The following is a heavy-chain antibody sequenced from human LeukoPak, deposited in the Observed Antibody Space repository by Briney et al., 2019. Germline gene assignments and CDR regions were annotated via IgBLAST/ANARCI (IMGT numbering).Heavy chain of an antibody. CDR2: ISGSNTDI. CDR1: GFTFKNYA. Sequence: PGGSLRLSCAASGFTFKNYAMNWVRQAPGKGLEWVSSISGSNTDIYYADSVKGRFTISRDNAKNSLYLQINSLRVEDTAIYYCARRGYYDSSGYDYWGQGTLVTVSS. D-gene: IGHD3-22*01. J-gene: IGHJ4*02. V-gene: IGHV3-21*01. CDR3: ARRGYYDSSGYDY.